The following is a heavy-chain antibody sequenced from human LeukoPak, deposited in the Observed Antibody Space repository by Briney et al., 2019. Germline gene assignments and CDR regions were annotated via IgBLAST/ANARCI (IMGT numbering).Heavy chain of an antibody. D-gene: IGHD3-10*01. CDR2: IYSGGST. V-gene: IGHV3-53*01. J-gene: IGHJ4*02. Sequence: GGSLRLSCAASGFTVNSNYMSWVRQAPGKGLEWVSVIYSGGSTYYADSVKGRFTISRDNSKNTLYLQMNSLRAEDTAVYYCAKYWDYYGSGSPYWGQGTLVTVSS. CDR1: GFTVNSNY. CDR3: AKYWDYYGSGSPY.